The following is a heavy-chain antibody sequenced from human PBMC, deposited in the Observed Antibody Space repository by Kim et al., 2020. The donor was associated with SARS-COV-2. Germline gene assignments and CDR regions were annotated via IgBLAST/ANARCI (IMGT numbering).Heavy chain of an antibody. Sequence: ASVKVSCKASGYTFTGYYMHWVRQAPGQGLEWMGRINPNSGGTNYAQKFQGRVTMTRDTSISTAYMELSRLRSDDTAVYYCARLEWELPPFDYWGQGTLVTVSS. CDR2: INPNSGGT. J-gene: IGHJ4*02. V-gene: IGHV1-2*06. CDR3: ARLEWELPPFDY. CDR1: GYTFTGYY. D-gene: IGHD1-26*01.